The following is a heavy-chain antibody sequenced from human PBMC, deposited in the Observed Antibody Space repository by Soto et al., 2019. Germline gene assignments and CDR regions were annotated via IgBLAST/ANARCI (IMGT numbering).Heavy chain of an antibody. CDR3: AKGGVVVAATYFDY. CDR1: GFTFSSYG. D-gene: IGHD2-15*01. J-gene: IGHJ4*02. Sequence: QVQLVESGGGVVQPGRSLRLSCAASGFTFSSYGMYWVRQAPGKGLEWVAVISYDGSNKYYADSVKGRFTISRDNSKNTLYLQMNSLRAEDTAVYYCAKGGVVVAATYFDYWGQGTLVTVSS. V-gene: IGHV3-30*18. CDR2: ISYDGSNK.